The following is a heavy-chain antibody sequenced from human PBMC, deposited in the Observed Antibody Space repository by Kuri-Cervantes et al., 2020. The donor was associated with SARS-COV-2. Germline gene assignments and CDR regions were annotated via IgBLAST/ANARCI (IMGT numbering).Heavy chain of an antibody. V-gene: IGHV3-23*01. D-gene: IGHD3-10*01. Sequence: GESLKISCAASGFSFSNFAMNWVRQAPGKGLEWVSLNSGNADFTYYADSVKGRFTISRDNSKNTLYLQMDILRAEDTAVYYCANPGITMVRGVIYWFDPWGQGTLVTVSS. CDR1: GFSFSNFA. CDR3: ANPGITMVRGVIYWFDP. CDR2: NSGNADFT. J-gene: IGHJ5*02.